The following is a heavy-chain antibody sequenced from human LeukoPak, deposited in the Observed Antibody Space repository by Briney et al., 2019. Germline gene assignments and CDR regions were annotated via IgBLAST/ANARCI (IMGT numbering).Heavy chain of an antibody. CDR3: ARDLDDFWSGPFDY. D-gene: IGHD3-3*01. Sequence: SVKVSCRASGGTFSSYAISWVRQAPGQGLEWMGGIIPIFGTANYAQKFQGRVTITADKSTSTAYMELSSLRSEDTAVYYCARDLDDFWSGPFDYWGQGTLDTVSS. J-gene: IGHJ4*02. CDR1: GGTFSSYA. CDR2: IIPIFGTA. V-gene: IGHV1-69*06.